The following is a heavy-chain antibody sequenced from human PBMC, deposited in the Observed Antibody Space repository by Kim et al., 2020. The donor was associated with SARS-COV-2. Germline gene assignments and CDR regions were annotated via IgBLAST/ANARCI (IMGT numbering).Heavy chain of an antibody. CDR3: ATGKATTVMLGNWFDP. J-gene: IGHJ5*02. D-gene: IGHD4-4*01. CDR1: GFTFSSYS. Sequence: GGSLRLSCAASGFTFSSYSMNWVRQAPGKGLEWVSSISSSSSYIYYADSVKGRFTISRDNAKNSLYLQMNSLRAEDTAVYYCATGKATTVMLGNWFDPWGQGTLVTVSS. CDR2: ISSSSSYI. V-gene: IGHV3-21*01.